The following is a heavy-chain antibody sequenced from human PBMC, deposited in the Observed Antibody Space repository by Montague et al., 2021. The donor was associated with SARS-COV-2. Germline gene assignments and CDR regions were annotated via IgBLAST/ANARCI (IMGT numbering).Heavy chain of an antibody. CDR3: AKETLERHFASDI. V-gene: IGHV3-23*01. CDR2: VSGSANEI. CDR1: GFSFSSHV. J-gene: IGHJ3*02. D-gene: IGHD1-1*01. Sequence: SLRLSCAASGFSFSSHVMTWFRQAPGKGLEWVSGVSGSANEIYYADSVRGRFTISRDNSKNTLYLEMESLRGEDTAKYYCAKETLERHFASDIWGQGTMVTVSS.